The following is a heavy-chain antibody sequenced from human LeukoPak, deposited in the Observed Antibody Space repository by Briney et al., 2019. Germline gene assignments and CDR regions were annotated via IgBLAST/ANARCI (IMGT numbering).Heavy chain of an antibody. J-gene: IGHJ4*02. CDR3: ARDGTITFAGVIVCDY. D-gene: IGHD3-16*02. V-gene: IGHV3-7*01. CDR1: GFTFSDYW. Sequence: GGSLRLSCAASGFTFSDYWMSWVRQAPGKGLEWVANIKQDGSEKYYVNSLRGRLTISRDNAKNSLYLQMNNLRAEDTAVYYCARDGTITFAGVIVCDYWGQGTLVTVSS. CDR2: IKQDGSEK.